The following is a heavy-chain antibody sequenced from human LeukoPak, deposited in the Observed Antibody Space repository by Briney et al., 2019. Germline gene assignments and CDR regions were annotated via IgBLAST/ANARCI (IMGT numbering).Heavy chain of an antibody. V-gene: IGHV3-30*04. J-gene: IGHJ4*02. D-gene: IGHD6-19*01. Sequence: GGSLRLSCAASGFTFSSYEMNWVRQAPGKGLEWVAVISYDGSNKYYADSVKGRFTISRDNSKNTLYLQMNSLRAEDTAVYYCARDQAVAGHFDYWGQGTLVTVSS. CDR2: ISYDGSNK. CDR3: ARDQAVAGHFDY. CDR1: GFTFSSYE.